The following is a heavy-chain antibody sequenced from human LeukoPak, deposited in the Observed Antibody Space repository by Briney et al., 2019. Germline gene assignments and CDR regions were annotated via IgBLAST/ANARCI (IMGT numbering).Heavy chain of an antibody. CDR3: ARTSASGATYFDY. CDR1: GGSLNPYY. D-gene: IGHD1-26*01. J-gene: IGHJ4*02. V-gene: IGHV4-4*07. CDR2: IYFSGNT. Sequence: SETLSLTCTVSGGSLNPYYWSWIRQPAGKRLEWIGRIYFSGNTHYIPSLQSRVTISVDTSKNQFSLKLSSVTAADTAVYYCARTSASGATYFDYWGQGALVTVST.